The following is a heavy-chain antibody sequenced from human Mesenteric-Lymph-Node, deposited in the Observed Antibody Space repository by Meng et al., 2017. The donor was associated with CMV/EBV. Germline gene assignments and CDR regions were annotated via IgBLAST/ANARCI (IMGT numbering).Heavy chain of an antibody. CDR2: ISSSSNTI. CDR3: ARALSRYYDVLTAYRAVVDY. CDR1: GFTFSSYE. V-gene: IGHV3-48*03. Sequence: GESLKISCTASGFTFSSYEMKWVRQAPGKGLEWVSYISSSSNTIYYADSVKGRFTISRDNAKKSVYLQMNSLRAEDTAVYYCARALSRYYDVLTAYRAVVDYWGQGTLVTVSS. D-gene: IGHD3-9*01. J-gene: IGHJ4*02.